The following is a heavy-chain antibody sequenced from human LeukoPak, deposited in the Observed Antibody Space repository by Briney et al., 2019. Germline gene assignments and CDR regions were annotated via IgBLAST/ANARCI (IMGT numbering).Heavy chain of an antibody. CDR1: GYTFTSYA. CDR2: INTNTGNP. CDR3: ARDQDYWGLRLNWFDP. V-gene: IGHV7-4-1*02. D-gene: IGHD5/OR15-5a*01. J-gene: IGHJ5*02. Sequence: ASVMVSCKASGYTFTSYAMNWVRQAPGQGLEWMGWINTNTGNPTYAQGFTGRFVFSLDTSVSTAYLQIISLKAEDTAVYYCARDQDYWGLRLNWFDPWGQGTLVTVSS.